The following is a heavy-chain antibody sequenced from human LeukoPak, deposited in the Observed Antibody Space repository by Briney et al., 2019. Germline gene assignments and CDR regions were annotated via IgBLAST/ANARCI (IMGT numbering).Heavy chain of an antibody. J-gene: IGHJ5*02. Sequence: TPSETLSLTCTVSGGSISSSSYYWGWIRQPPGKGLEWIGSIYHSGSTYYNPSLKSRVTISVDTSKNQFSLKLSSVTAADTAVYYCARAYSGYGGNTNWFDPWGQGTLVTVSS. D-gene: IGHD4-23*01. CDR3: ARAYSGYGGNTNWFDP. CDR1: GGSISSSSYY. CDR2: IYHSGST. V-gene: IGHV4-39*07.